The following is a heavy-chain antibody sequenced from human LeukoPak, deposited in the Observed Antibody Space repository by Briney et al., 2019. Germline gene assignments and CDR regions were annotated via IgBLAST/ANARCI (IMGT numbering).Heavy chain of an antibody. Sequence: GESLKISCKGSGDSFTTYWIGWVRQMPGKGLEWMGIIYPGDSDTRYSPSFQGQVTISADKSISTAYPQWSSLKASDTATYYCARRRGSSSWDNWFDPWGQGTLVTVSS. CDR3: ARRRGSSSWDNWFDP. CDR2: IYPGDSDT. CDR1: GDSFTTYW. D-gene: IGHD6-13*01. V-gene: IGHV5-51*01. J-gene: IGHJ5*02.